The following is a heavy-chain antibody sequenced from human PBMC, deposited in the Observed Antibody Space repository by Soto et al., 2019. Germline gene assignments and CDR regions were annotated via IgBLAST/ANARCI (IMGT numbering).Heavy chain of an antibody. CDR2: INPSGGRT. Sequence: ASVKVSCKASGNSFTTYYMHWVRQAPGQGLEWMGIINPSGGRTTYAQKFQGRVTMTRDTSTSTFHMELSSLRSEDTAVYYCAGLYHYDSSGYYDYWGQGTLVTVSS. CDR1: GNSFTTYY. V-gene: IGHV1-46*01. CDR3: AGLYHYDSSGYYDY. D-gene: IGHD3-22*01. J-gene: IGHJ4*02.